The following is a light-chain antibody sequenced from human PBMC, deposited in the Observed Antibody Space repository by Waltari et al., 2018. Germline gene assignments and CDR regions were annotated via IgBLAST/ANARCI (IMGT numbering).Light chain of an antibody. V-gene: IGKV3-20*01. Sequence: VLTQSPGNLPLSPEARSPLICRASQSVSRTLAWYHQKHGQAPSPLIFDAATRSNGIPDRFSSSGSWTAFSITISRLVPADFAAYYCQKYVCIGATFGQGTKVEIK. CDR2: DAA. J-gene: IGKJ1*01. CDR3: QKYVCIGAT. CDR1: QSVSRT.